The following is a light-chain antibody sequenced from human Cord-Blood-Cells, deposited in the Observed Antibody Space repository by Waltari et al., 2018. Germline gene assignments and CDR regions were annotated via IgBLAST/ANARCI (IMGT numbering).Light chain of an antibody. CDR1: SSTLGSNT. J-gene: IGLJ3*02. CDR3: AAWDDSLNGLV. V-gene: IGLV1-44*01. CDR2: SNN. Sequence: QSVLTQPPSASGTPGPRVTISCSASSSTLGSNTVNWYQPLPGTAPKLLIYSNNQRPSGVPDRFSGSKSGTSASLAISGLQSEDEADYYCAAWDDSLNGLVFGGGTKLTVL.